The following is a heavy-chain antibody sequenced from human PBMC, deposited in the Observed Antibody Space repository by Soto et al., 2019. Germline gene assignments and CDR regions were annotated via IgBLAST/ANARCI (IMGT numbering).Heavy chain of an antibody. CDR1: GYSFTSYW. CDR2: IDPSDSYT. V-gene: IGHV5-10-1*01. D-gene: IGHD2-2*01. Sequence: HGASLKISCKGSGYSFTSYWISWVRQMPGKGLEWMGRIDPSDSYTNYSPSFQGHVTISADKSISTAYLQWSSLKASDTAMYYCARHHIYRSNYLGWGQGTLVTVSS. J-gene: IGHJ4*02. CDR3: ARHHIYRSNYLG.